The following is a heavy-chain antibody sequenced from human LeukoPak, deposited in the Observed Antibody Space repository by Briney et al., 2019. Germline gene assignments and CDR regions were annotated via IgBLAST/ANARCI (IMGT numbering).Heavy chain of an antibody. J-gene: IGHJ4*02. Sequence: GGSLRLSCTASGFAFDEHGMSWVRQVPGKGLEWVSGINWSGGSTGNADPLRGRFTISRDNAKNSLYLQMDSLRAEDTALYHCARAPITSPFYFDYWGQGTLVTVSS. V-gene: IGHV3-20*01. CDR1: GFAFDEHG. D-gene: IGHD2-2*01. CDR2: INWSGGST. CDR3: ARAPITSPFYFDY.